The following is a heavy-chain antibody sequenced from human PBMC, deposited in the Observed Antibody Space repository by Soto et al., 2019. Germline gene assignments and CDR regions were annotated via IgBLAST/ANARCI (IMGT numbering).Heavy chain of an antibody. CDR1: GFSFSTYA. CDR2: IGLSDGPT. D-gene: IGHD2-15*01. V-gene: IGHV3-23*01. J-gene: IGHJ5*01. CDR3: AKDWTPGDS. Sequence: TGGSLRLSCAASGFSFSTYAMSWVRQAPGKGLEWVSTIGLSDGPTYYADSVKGRFTISSDISKNTLYLQMNSLRAEDTAVYYCAKDWTPGDSWGQGTLVTVSS.